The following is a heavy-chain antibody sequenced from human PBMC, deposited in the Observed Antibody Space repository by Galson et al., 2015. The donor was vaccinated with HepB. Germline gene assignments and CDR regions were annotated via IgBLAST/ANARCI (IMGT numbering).Heavy chain of an antibody. CDR1: GFTFNKAW. CDR2: IKTKTDGETR. D-gene: IGHD3-3*01. CDR3: ATDRAAADFWSGYYKGGNWFDP. Sequence: SLRLSCAASGFTFNKAWMSWVRQTPGKGLEWVGRIKTKTDGETRASATYVKARFAISRDDSKNTLYLQMNSLKTEDTAIYYCATDRAAADFWSGYYKGGNWFDPWGQGTLVTVSS. V-gene: IGHV3-15*01. J-gene: IGHJ5*02.